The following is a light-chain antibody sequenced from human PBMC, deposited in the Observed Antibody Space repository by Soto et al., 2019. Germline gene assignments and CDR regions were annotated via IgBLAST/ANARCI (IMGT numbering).Light chain of an antibody. CDR1: QDIRNE. CDR3: LQDRNYPQT. V-gene: IGKV1-6*01. J-gene: IGKJ1*01. CDR2: GAS. Sequence: AIQMTQSPSSLSASVGDRVTITCRASQDIRNELGWYQQRPGKAPKALIYGASNLQSGVPSRFSGSGFGTDFTPTISILQPEDFATYYYLQDRNYPQTFGQGTKVESK.